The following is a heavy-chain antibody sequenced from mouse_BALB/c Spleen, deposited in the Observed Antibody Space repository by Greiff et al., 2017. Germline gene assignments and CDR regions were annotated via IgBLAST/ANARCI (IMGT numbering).Heavy chain of an antibody. J-gene: IGHJ3*01. Sequence: QVQLQQSGAELVRPGSSVKISCKASGYAFSSYWMNWVKHRPGQGLEWIGQIYPGDGDTNYNGKFKGKATLTADKSSSTAYMQLSSLTSEDSAVYFCARGARDGYLPWFAYWGQGTLVTVSA. V-gene: IGHV1-80*01. CDR2: IYPGDGDT. CDR3: ARGARDGYLPWFAY. CDR1: GYAFSSYW. D-gene: IGHD2-3*01.